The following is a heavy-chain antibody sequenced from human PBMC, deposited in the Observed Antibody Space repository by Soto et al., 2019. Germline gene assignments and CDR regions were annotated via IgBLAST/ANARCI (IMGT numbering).Heavy chain of an antibody. J-gene: IGHJ6*03. CDR3: AKDINPSTEYYYYYYYMDV. V-gene: IGHV3-9*01. CDR2: ISWNSGSI. Sequence: GGSLRLSCAASGFTFDDYAMHWVRQAPGKGLEWVSGISWNSGSIGYADSVKGRFTISRDNAKNSLYLQMNSLRAEDTALYYCAKDINPSTEYYYYYYYMDVWGKGTTVTVSS. CDR1: GFTFDDYA.